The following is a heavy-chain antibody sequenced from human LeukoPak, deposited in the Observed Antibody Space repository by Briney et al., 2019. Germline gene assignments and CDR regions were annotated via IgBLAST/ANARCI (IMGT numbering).Heavy chain of an antibody. J-gene: IGHJ5*01. CDR3: ASSIRTDS. CDR2: IKQDGSEK. CDR1: GFTFNTYW. Sequence: GGSLRLSCAASGFTFNTYWMTWVRQAPGKGLEWVASIKQDGSEKYFVDSVKGRFTISRDNAKQSVYLQMNSLRAEDTAVYSCASSIRTDSWGQGTLVTVSS. V-gene: IGHV3-7*01. D-gene: IGHD1-20*01.